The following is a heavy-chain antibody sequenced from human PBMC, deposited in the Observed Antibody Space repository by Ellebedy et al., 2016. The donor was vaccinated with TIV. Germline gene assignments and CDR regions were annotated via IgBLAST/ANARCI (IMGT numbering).Heavy chain of an antibody. Sequence: GGSLRLXXAASGFTFSSYSMIWVRQAPGKGLEWVSYISSSSTTIYYADSVKGRFTISRDNAKNSLYLQMNSLRTEDTAVYYCARDLSYPSNWGQGTLVIVSS. CDR2: ISSSSTTI. V-gene: IGHV3-48*04. CDR3: ARDLSYPSN. J-gene: IGHJ4*02. D-gene: IGHD4-11*01. CDR1: GFTFSSYS.